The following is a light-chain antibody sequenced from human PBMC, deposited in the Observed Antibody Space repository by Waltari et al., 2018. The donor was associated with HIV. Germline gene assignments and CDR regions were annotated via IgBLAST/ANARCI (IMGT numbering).Light chain of an antibody. J-gene: IGLJ3*02. CDR1: HSDVGNYNL. CDR2: EVT. V-gene: IGLV2-23*02. Sequence: QSALTQPASVSGSPGQSITISCTGTHSDVGNYNLVSWYRQHPYKAPKRLIFEVTRRPSGVSERFSGSKSGNTASLTISGRQAEDEADYYCCSYAGSDTLVFGGGTKLTVL. CDR3: CSYAGSDTLV.